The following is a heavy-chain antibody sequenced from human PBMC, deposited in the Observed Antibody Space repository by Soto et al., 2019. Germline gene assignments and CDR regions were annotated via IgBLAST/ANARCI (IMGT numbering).Heavy chain of an antibody. D-gene: IGHD3-22*01. V-gene: IGHV4-59*01. J-gene: IGHJ4*02. CDR3: VRDAGYYDSSGYRSFDY. CDR2: IYYSGST. CDR1: GGSISSYY. Sequence: SETLSLTCTVYGGSISSYYWSWIRQPPGKGLEWIGYIYYSGSTNYNPSLKSRVTISVDTSKYQFSLKLSSVTAADTAVYFCVRDAGYYDSSGYRSFDYWGQGTLVTVS.